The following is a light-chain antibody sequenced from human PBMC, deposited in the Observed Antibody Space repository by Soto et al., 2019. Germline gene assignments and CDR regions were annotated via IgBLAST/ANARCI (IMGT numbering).Light chain of an antibody. CDR3: QQYNDWPPT. CDR2: GTS. J-gene: IGKJ1*01. Sequence: EILMTQSPATLSVSPGERATLSCRASQSVSSNLAWYQQKPGQVPRLLIYGTSTRATGFPARFSGSGSGTEFTLTISSLQSEDSAVYYCQQYNDWPPTFGQGTKVEIK. CDR1: QSVSSN. V-gene: IGKV3-15*01.